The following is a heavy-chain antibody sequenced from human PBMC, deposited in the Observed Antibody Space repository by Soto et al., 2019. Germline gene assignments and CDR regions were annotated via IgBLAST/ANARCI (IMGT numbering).Heavy chain of an antibody. J-gene: IGHJ6*02. CDR2: IYYSGST. D-gene: IGHD3-3*01. CDR1: GGSISSSSYY. CDR3: ARQGEGLRFLEWFYPRGMDV. Sequence: SETLSLTCTVSGGSISSSSYYWGWIRQPPGKGLEWIGSIYYSGSTYYNPSLKSRVTISVDTSKNQFSLKLSSVSAADTAVYYCARQGEGLRFLEWFYPRGMDVWGQGTTVTVSS. V-gene: IGHV4-39*01.